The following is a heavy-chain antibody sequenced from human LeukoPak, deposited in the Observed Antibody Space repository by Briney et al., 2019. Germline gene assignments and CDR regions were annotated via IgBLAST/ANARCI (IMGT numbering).Heavy chain of an antibody. D-gene: IGHD1-26*01. CDR3: ARDGIVGATVDY. J-gene: IGHJ4*02. Sequence: GGSLRLSCAASGFTFSSYAMSWVRQAPGKGLEWVSAISGSGGSTYYADSVKGRFTISRDNAKNSLYLQMNSLRAEDTAVYYCARDGIVGATVDYWGQGTLVTVSS. CDR1: GFTFSSYA. V-gene: IGHV3-23*01. CDR2: ISGSGGST.